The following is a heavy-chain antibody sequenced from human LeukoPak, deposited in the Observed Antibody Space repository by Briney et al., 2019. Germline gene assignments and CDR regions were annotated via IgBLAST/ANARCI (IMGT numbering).Heavy chain of an antibody. D-gene: IGHD5-18*01. CDR1: GYSFTTYY. Sequence: ASVKVSCKASGYSFTTYYMHWVRQAPGQGVEWIGLINPSGGSTSYAQRFQGRVTMTRDTSTSTVYMELSSLKSDDTAVYYCARGYSYGYHDSSDIWGQGTMVTVS. CDR3: ARGYSYGYHDSSDI. V-gene: IGHV1-46*03. CDR2: INPSGGST. J-gene: IGHJ3*02.